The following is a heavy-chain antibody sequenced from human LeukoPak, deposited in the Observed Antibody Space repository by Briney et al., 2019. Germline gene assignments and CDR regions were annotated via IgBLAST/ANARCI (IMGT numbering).Heavy chain of an antibody. CDR3: AKDRIAAAGYDAFDI. D-gene: IGHD6-13*01. Sequence: PGGSLRLSCAASGFTFSSQTMSWVRQAPGKGLEWVSAISGSGGSTYYADSVKGRFTISRDNSKNTLYLQMNSLRAEDTAVYYCAKDRIAAAGYDAFDIWGQGTMVTVSS. CDR1: GFTFSSQT. J-gene: IGHJ3*02. CDR2: ISGSGGST. V-gene: IGHV3-23*01.